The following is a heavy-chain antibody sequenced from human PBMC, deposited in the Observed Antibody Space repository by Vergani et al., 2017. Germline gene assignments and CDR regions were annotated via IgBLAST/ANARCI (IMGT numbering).Heavy chain of an antibody. Sequence: QVQLQESGPGLVKPSQTLSLTCTVSGGSISSGSYYWSWIRQPAGKGLEWIGRIYTSGSTNYNPSLKSRVTISVDKSKNQFSLKLSSVTAADTAVYYGARLDVEAARGWFDPWGQGTLVTVSS. CDR1: GGSISSGSYY. V-gene: IGHV4-61*02. CDR3: ARLDVEAARGWFDP. D-gene: IGHD6-6*01. CDR2: IYTSGST. J-gene: IGHJ5*02.